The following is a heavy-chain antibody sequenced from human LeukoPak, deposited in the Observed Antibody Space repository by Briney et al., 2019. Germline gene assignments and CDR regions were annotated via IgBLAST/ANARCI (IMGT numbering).Heavy chain of an antibody. CDR3: ARDALGYCSSTSCMARYHWFDP. V-gene: IGHV1-69*04. CDR2: IIPILGIA. D-gene: IGHD2-2*01. CDR1: GGTFSSYA. J-gene: IGHJ5*02. Sequence: GASVKVSCKASGGTFSSYAINWVRQAPGQGLEWMGRIIPILGIANYAQKFQGRVTITADKSTSTAYMELSSLRSEDTAVYYCARDALGYCSSTSCMARYHWFDPWGQGTLVTVSS.